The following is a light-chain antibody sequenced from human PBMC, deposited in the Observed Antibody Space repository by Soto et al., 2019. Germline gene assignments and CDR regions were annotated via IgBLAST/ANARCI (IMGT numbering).Light chain of an antibody. CDR1: QNIRSY. CDR3: QQGYSSRWT. V-gene: IGKV1-39*01. J-gene: IGKJ1*01. Sequence: DIQMTQSPSSLSASVGDRVTITCRASQNIRSYLNWYQQKPGKAPQLLIYATSSLQTGVPSRFSAGGAGTDFSLVISDLQHEDDATYYCQQGYSSRWTSGRGTKVEI. CDR2: ATS.